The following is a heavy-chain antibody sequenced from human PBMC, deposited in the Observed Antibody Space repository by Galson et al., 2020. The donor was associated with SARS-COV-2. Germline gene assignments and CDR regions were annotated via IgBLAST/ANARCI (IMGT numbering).Heavy chain of an antibody. Sequence: KVSCKASGGTFSSYAISWVRQAPGQGLEWMGGIIPILGIANYAQKFQGRVTITADKSTSTAYMELSSLRSEDTAVYYCATYGSGSLGYYYYYMDVWGKGTTVTVSS. J-gene: IGHJ6*03. CDR2: IIPILGIA. V-gene: IGHV1-69*10. D-gene: IGHD3-10*01. CDR3: ATYGSGSLGYYYYYMDV. CDR1: GGTFSSYA.